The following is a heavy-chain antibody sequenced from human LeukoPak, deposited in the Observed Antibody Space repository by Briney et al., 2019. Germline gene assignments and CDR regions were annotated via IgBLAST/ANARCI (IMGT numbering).Heavy chain of an antibody. Sequence: GGSLRLSCAASGFTFSDHYIDWVRQAPGKGLEWVSSITSSSTYIYYADSVKGRFTISRDNAKNSLYLQMNSLRAEDTAVYYCARENGMAPPDYWGQGTLVTVSS. J-gene: IGHJ4*02. D-gene: IGHD5-24*01. CDR3: ARENGMAPPDY. CDR1: GFTFSDHY. CDR2: ITSSSTYI. V-gene: IGHV3-21*01.